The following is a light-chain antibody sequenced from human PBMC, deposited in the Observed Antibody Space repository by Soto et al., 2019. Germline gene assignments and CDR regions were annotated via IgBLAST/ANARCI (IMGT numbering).Light chain of an antibody. J-gene: IGKJ1*01. CDR1: QGISNY. V-gene: IGKV1-27*01. CDR2: AAS. CDR3: QRYNSAPWT. Sequence: DIQMTQAPSSLSASVGDRVTITCRASQGISNYLAWYQQKPGKVPKLLIYAASTLQSGVPSRFSGSGSGTDFPLTISGLQPEEDATYYCQRYNSAPWTFGTGTKVEIK.